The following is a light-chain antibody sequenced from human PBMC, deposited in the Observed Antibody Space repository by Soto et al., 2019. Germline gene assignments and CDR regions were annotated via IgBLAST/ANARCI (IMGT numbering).Light chain of an antibody. J-gene: IGKJ4*01. CDR1: ESINSN. Sequence: EIVMTQSPATLSVSQGETATLSCRASESINSNLAWYQQKRGQAPRLLIYRTSTRATGVPARFSGSGSGTEFTLTISSLQSEDFAVFYCQQYRDWPLTFGGGTNVELK. CDR2: RTS. CDR3: QQYRDWPLT. V-gene: IGKV3-15*01.